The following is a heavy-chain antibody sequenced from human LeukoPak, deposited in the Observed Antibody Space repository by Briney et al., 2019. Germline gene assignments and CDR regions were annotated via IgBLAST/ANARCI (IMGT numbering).Heavy chain of an antibody. CDR2: INSDGSGT. CDR1: GFTFSSHW. J-gene: IGHJ4*02. V-gene: IGHV3-74*01. CDR3: ARALGF. Sequence: PRGSPRLSCAASGFTFSSHWMHWVCQAPGKGLVWVSHINSDGSGTSYADSVKGRFTISRDNAKNTLYLQMNSLRAEDTAIYYCARALGFWGQGTLVPVSS.